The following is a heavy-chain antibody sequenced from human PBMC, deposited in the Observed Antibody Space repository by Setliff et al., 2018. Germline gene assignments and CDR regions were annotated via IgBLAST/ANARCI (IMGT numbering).Heavy chain of an antibody. D-gene: IGHD3-16*01. CDR2: IYNIGET. J-gene: IGHJ4*02. CDR3: ARDGDGGIDFDY. CDR1: GLTVSNDF. Sequence: GGSLRLSCVVSGLTVSNDFMGWVRQAPGKGLEWVSVIYNIGETRYADSVKGRFTISRDNAKNTVYLQMSSLRAEDTAMYYCARDGDGGIDFDYWGQGTLVTVSS. V-gene: IGHV3-66*01.